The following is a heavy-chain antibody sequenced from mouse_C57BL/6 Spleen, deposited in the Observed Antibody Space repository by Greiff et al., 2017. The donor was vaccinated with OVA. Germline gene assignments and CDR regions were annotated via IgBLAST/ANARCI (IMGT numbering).Heavy chain of an antibody. CDR3: ASCSSYGWFAY. J-gene: IGHJ3*01. CDR2: IHPNSGST. D-gene: IGHD1-1*01. V-gene: IGHV1-64*01. Sequence: VKLQQPGAELVKPGASVKLSCKASGYTFTSYWMHWVKQRPGQGLEWIGMIHPNSGSTNYNEKFKSKATLTVDKSSSTAYMQLSSLTSEDSAVYYCASCSSYGWFAYWGQGTLVTVSA. CDR1: GYTFTSYW.